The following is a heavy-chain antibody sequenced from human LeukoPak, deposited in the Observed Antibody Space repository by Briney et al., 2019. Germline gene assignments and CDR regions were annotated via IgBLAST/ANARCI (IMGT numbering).Heavy chain of an antibody. CDR1: GFVFSDYA. CDR3: AKLVRPYDTSVY. Sequence: PGRSLRLSCEVSGFVFSDYAMSWVRQSPGKGLEWVSAISGSGDTTYYADSVKGRFTISRDNSKNTLYVQMNSLRLDDTAVYYCAKLVRPYDTSVYWGQGTLVTVSS. CDR2: ISGSGDTT. V-gene: IGHV3-23*01. D-gene: IGHD3-22*01. J-gene: IGHJ4*02.